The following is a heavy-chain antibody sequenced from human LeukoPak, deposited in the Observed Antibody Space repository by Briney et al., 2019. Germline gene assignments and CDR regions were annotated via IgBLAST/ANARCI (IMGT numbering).Heavy chain of an antibody. CDR3: ASADYDDYYIDF. Sequence: SETLSLTCTVSGGSISSYYWSWIRQPPGKGLDWIGYIYYSGMTNYNPSLKSRVTISLDTSKNQFSLKLSSVTAAGTAVYYCASADYDDYYIDFWGQGTLVTVSS. J-gene: IGHJ4*02. CDR1: GGSISSYY. CDR2: IYYSGMT. V-gene: IGHV4-59*01. D-gene: IGHD4-17*01.